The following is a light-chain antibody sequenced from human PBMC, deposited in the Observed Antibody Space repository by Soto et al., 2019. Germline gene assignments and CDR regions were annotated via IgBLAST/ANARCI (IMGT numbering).Light chain of an antibody. CDR2: AAS. CDR3: QQRYSTPLT. Sequence: DIQMTQYPSSLSASVGDRVTITCRASQSISSYLNWYQQKPGKAPKLLIYAASSLQSGVPSRFSGSGSGTDFTLTISSLQTEDFATYYCQQRYSTPLTFGGGTKVEIK. V-gene: IGKV1-39*01. J-gene: IGKJ4*01. CDR1: QSISSY.